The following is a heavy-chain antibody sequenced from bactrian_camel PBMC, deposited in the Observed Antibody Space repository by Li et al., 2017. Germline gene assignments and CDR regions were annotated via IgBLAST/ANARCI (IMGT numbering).Heavy chain of an antibody. J-gene: IGHJ4*01. Sequence: HVQLVESGGGLVQPGGSLTLSCAASGFTFSNNWMHWVRQAPGKGLEWVSGIYSDSDGSATYYSQSVQGRFIISRDNAKNTLYLQMDSLKPEDTAVYYCAAAFSSFGTIDFAYWGQGTQVTVS. D-gene: IGHD2*01. CDR1: GFTFSNNW. CDR2: IYSDSDGSAT. CDR3: AAAFSSFGTIDFAY. V-gene: IGHV3S6*01.